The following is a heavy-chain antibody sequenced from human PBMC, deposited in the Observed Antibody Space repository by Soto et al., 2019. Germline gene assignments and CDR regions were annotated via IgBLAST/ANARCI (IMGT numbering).Heavy chain of an antibody. D-gene: IGHD6-13*01. Sequence: GLTLRLSCAASASTPYRNSMNWVRQAPGKGLEWVSSISSSGSYIYYADSVKGRFTISRDNAKNSLYLQMNSLRAEDTAVYYCARDWAAGTAWGQGTLVTVSS. CDR2: ISSSGSYI. CDR3: ARDWAAGTA. J-gene: IGHJ5*02. CDR1: ASTPYRNS. V-gene: IGHV3-21*01.